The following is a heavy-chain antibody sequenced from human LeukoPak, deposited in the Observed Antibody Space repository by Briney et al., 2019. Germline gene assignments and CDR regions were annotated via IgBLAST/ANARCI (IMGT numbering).Heavy chain of an antibody. CDR1: GYTFRGDY. V-gene: IGHV1-2*02. Sequence: ASVKVSWKASGYTFRGDYMHWVRQAPGQGLEWMGWINPNSAGTNYAQKFQGRVTMTRDTSISTAYMELGRLRSDDTAVYYCAREHSSSSGKVFDYWGQGTLVTVSS. D-gene: IGHD6-6*01. J-gene: IGHJ4*02. CDR3: AREHSSSSGKVFDY. CDR2: INPNSAGT.